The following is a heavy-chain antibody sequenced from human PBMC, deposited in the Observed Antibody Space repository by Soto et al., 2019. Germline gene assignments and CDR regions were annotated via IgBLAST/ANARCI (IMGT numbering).Heavy chain of an antibody. J-gene: IGHJ3*02. CDR3: ARDDGLSSTNVKAFDI. CDR1: GFTFSRYY. Sequence: GSLRLSCAASGFTFSRYYMNWVRQAPGKGLEWVSSISTTSTYTHYADSLKGRFTISRDNAKKLLYLQMDSLRAEDTAVYYCARDDGLSSTNVKAFDIWGQGTKVTVSS. V-gene: IGHV3-21*01. CDR2: ISTTSTYT. D-gene: IGHD2-2*01.